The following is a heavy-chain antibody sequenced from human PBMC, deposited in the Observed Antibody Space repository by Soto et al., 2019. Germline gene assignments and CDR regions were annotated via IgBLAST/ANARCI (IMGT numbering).Heavy chain of an antibody. J-gene: IGHJ3*02. CDR1: GVTLSSYG. CDR3: VRRAQYFDGTGFHAFDI. CDR2: ISYDGSNK. Sequence: VVFLRLSCAAAGVTLSSYGIHWVRKAPGKGLEWVAVISYDGSNKYYADSVKGRFTISRDNSKNTLYLQMNSLRAEDTAVYYCVRRAQYFDGTGFHAFDIWGQGTMVTVSS. V-gene: IGHV3-30*03. D-gene: IGHD3-22*01.